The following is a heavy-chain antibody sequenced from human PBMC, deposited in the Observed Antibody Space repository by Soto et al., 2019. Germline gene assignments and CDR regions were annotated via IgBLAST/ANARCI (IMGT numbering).Heavy chain of an antibody. J-gene: IGHJ3*02. V-gene: IGHV3-33*01. Sequence: QVQLVESGGGVVQPGRSLRLSCAASGFTFSSYGMHWVRQAPGKGLEWVAVIWYDGSNKYYADSVKGRFTISRDNSKNTLYLQMNSLRAEDTAVYYCARLVVVAAADAFDIRGQGTMVTVSS. CDR3: ARLVVVAAADAFDI. CDR1: GFTFSSYG. CDR2: IWYDGSNK. D-gene: IGHD2-15*01.